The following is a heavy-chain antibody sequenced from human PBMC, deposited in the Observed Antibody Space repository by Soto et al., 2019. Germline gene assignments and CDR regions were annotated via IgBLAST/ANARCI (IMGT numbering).Heavy chain of an antibody. J-gene: IGHJ4*02. CDR3: AKEGVNYDSSGYWYFDY. CDR1: GFTFSSYG. Sequence: QVQLVESGGGVVQPGRSLRLSCAASGFTFSSYGMHWVRQAPGKGLEWVAVISYDGSNKYYADSVKGRFTISRDNSKNTLYLQMNSLRAEDTAVYYCAKEGVNYDSSGYWYFDYWGQGTLVTVSS. D-gene: IGHD3-22*01. V-gene: IGHV3-30*18. CDR2: ISYDGSNK.